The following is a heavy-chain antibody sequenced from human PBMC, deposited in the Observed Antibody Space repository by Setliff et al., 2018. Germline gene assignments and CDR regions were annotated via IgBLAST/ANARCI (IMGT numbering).Heavy chain of an antibody. Sequence: PGGSLRLSCAASGITFSTYSMNWVRQAPGKGPEWVSYISSGSLIIYYADSVKGRFTISRDNAKNSVYLQVNSLRAEDTAVYYCATDSGSSRLYNFWSGYSPNWGQGTLVTVSS. D-gene: IGHD3-3*01. J-gene: IGHJ4*02. CDR1: GITFSTYS. CDR3: ATDSGSSRLYNFWSGYSPN. CDR2: ISSGSLII. V-gene: IGHV3-48*01.